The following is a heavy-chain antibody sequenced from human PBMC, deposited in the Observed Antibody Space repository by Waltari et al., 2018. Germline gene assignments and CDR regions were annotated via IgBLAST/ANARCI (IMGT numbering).Heavy chain of an antibody. V-gene: IGHV4-59*11. CDR1: GGSISSHY. J-gene: IGHJ3*02. CDR3: ARDRDDSSGTDALDI. Sequence: QVQLQESGPRLVKPSETLSLACTVSGGSISSHYWTWIRQPPGKGLEWMGYISFSGTTTYSPSLKSRVTRSVDTSKNQVSLKLNSVTAADTAVYYCARDRDDSSGTDALDIWGQGTMVTVSS. D-gene: IGHD3-22*01. CDR2: ISFSGTT.